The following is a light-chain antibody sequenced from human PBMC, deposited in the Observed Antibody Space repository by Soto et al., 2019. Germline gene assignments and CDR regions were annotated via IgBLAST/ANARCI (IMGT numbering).Light chain of an antibody. V-gene: IGLV2-11*01. CDR3: SAYAGSSPYV. Sequence: QSVLTQPRSVSGSPGQSVTISCTGTSSDVGTYKYVSWYQNQPGTAPKLIIYDVTKRPSGVPDRFSGSKSGDTASPTISGLQAEDEDDYYSSAYAGSSPYVFGTGTRDPVL. J-gene: IGLJ1*01. CDR1: SSDVGTYKY. CDR2: DVT.